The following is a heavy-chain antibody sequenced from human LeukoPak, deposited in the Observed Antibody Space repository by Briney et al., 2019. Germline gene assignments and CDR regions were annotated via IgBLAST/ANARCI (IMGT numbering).Heavy chain of an antibody. D-gene: IGHD5-18*01. CDR3: ARGGYSYGNVDY. CDR2: IYYSGST. CDR1: GGPISSYY. V-gene: IGHV4-59*01. Sequence: SETLSLTCTVSGGPISSYYWSWIRQPPGKGLEWIGYIYYSGSTNYNPSLKSRVTISVDTSKNQFSLKLSSVTAADTAVYYCARGGYSYGNVDYWGQGTLVTVSS. J-gene: IGHJ4*02.